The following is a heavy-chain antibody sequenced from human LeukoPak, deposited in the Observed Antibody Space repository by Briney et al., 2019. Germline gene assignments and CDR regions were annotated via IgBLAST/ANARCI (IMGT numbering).Heavy chain of an antibody. V-gene: IGHV4-59*01. CDR1: DGSISSYY. CDR2: IYYSGST. CDR3: ARTYGSSGLGYFDL. J-gene: IGHJ2*01. D-gene: IGHD6-13*01. Sequence: SETLSLTCTVFDGSISSYYWSWIRQPPGKGLEWIGYIYYSGSTNYSPSLKSRLTISVDTSNNQFSLKLSSVTAADTAVYYCARTYGSSGLGYFDLWGRGTLVTVSS.